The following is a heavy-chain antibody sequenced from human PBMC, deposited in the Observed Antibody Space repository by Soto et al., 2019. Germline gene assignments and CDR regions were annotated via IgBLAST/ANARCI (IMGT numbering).Heavy chain of an antibody. D-gene: IGHD1-1*01. CDR3: GRRNLAFDI. CDR2: INQDGSGK. J-gene: IGHJ3*02. CDR1: GFTFSTYF. V-gene: IGHV3-7*01. Sequence: EVQVVESGGDLLQPGGSLRLSCAVSGFTFSTYFMGWVRQAPGMGLEWVAHINQDGSGKFYVDSVKGRFTISRDNAKNSLSLQLYRLRAEDTALYFSGRRNLAFDIWGQGTMVTVSS.